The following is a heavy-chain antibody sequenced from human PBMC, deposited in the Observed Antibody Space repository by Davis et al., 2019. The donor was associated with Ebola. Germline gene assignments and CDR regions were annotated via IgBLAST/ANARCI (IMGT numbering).Heavy chain of an antibody. CDR2: INHSGST. Sequence: PSETLSLTCAVYGVSFSGYYWSWICQLPVKGLEWIGEINHSGSTHYNPSLKSRVTISVDTSKNQFSLKLNSVTAADTAVYYCARKYYDFWSGYYHYWGQGTLVTVSS. CDR1: GVSFSGYY. J-gene: IGHJ4*02. V-gene: IGHV4-34*01. D-gene: IGHD3-3*01. CDR3: ARKYYDFWSGYYHY.